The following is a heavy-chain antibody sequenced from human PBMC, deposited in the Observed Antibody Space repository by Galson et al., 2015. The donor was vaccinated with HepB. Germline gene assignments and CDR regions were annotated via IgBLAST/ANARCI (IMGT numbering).Heavy chain of an antibody. CDR3: ARDSSGSGNYSGFDY. CDR1: GYIFNTYA. Sequence: SVKVSCKASGYIFNTYAMNWVRQAPGQGLEWMGWINTNAGNPTYAQGFTGRFVFSLDTSVSTAYLQISSLKAEDTAVYYCARDSSGSGNYSGFDYWGQGTLVTVSS. V-gene: IGHV7-4-1*02. J-gene: IGHJ4*02. CDR2: INTNAGNP. D-gene: IGHD1-26*01.